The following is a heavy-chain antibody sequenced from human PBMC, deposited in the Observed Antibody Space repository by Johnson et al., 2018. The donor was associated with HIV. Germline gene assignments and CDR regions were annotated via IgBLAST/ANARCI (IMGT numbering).Heavy chain of an antibody. D-gene: IGHD6-13*01. V-gene: IGHV3-33*08. J-gene: IGHJ3*02. CDR3: GRGIAAAPLWAFDI. CDR1: GFTFSSYG. CDR2: IWYDGSNK. Sequence: QMQLVESGGGVVQPGRSLRLSCAASGFTFSSYGMHWVRQAPGKGLEWVAVIWYDGSNKYYADSVKGRFTISRDNSENTAYLQMNGLTVEDTAMYYCGRGIAAAPLWAFDIWGQGTMVTVSS.